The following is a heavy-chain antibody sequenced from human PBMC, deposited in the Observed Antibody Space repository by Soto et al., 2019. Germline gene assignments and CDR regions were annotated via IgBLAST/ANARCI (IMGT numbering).Heavy chain of an antibody. CDR1: GGAFSGHA. D-gene: IGHD3-22*01. CDR2: IIPFFKGT. CDR3: ARDVPLNYYDSTYSSYALDV. Sequence: QVQLVQSGAEVKKPGSWVKVSCKASGGAFSGHAISWLRQAPGQGLEWMGQIIPFFKGTKYAQNFQGRVTITADDSTSTAYMDLSSLTSEDTAVYYCARDVPLNYYDSTYSSYALDVWGQGTTVTVSS. V-gene: IGHV1-69*01. J-gene: IGHJ6*02.